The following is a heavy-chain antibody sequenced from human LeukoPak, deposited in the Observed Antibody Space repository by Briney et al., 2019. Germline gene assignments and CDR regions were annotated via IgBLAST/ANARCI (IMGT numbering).Heavy chain of an antibody. CDR3: ARDNEYSSSSGDY. J-gene: IGHJ4*02. CDR2: ISGSGGST. V-gene: IGHV3-23*01. Sequence: GGSLRLSCAASGFTFSSYAMGWVRQAPGKGLEWVSAISGSGGSTYYADSVKGRFTISRDNAKNSLYLQMNSLRAEDTAVYYCARDNEYSSSSGDYWGQGTLVTVSS. D-gene: IGHD6-6*01. CDR1: GFTFSSYA.